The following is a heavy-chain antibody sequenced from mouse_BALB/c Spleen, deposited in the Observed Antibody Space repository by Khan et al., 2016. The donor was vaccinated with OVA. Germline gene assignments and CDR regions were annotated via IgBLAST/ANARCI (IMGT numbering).Heavy chain of an antibody. D-gene: IGHD1-1*01. J-gene: IGHJ3*01. CDR2: INTSTGEP. CDR3: ARGLNYYGSWFAY. V-gene: IGHV9-1*02. CDR1: GYTFTNFG. Sequence: QIQLVQSGPELKKPGETVKISCKASGYTFTNFGMNWVKQAPGKALKWMGWINTSTGEPTYADDFTGRFAFSLETSASTAYLQINNLKNEDMATYFCARGLNYYGSWFAYWGQGTLVTVSA.